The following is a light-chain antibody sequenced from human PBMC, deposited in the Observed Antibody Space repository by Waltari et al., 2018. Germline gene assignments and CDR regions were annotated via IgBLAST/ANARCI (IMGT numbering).Light chain of an antibody. CDR1: SSTIGRKG. Sequence: QSVLTQPPSASGNPGQGVPVSCSGSSSTIGRKGVRWYQQVPGTAPKLLIHTDNPRPSGVPDRCSGSKSGSSASLAISGLQSEDEAQCYCAAWDDSLDGRVFGGGTQVTVL. V-gene: IGLV1-44*01. CDR2: TDN. CDR3: AAWDDSLDGRV. J-gene: IGLJ3*02.